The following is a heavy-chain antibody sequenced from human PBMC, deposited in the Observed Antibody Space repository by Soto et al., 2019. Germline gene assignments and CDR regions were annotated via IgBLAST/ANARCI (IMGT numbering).Heavy chain of an antibody. J-gene: IGHJ4*02. Sequence: SETLSLTCTVSGGSVNNYYWSWIRQPPGKGLEWVAYILFSGATSYNPSLKSRVSVSVDTSKNQVSLHLSSVTAADTAVYYCAIMGTPVTHLSLLAYRAQRNPVIVSS. V-gene: IGHV4-59*08. CDR2: ILFSGAT. D-gene: IGHD1-26*01. CDR3: AIMGTPVTHLSLLAY. CDR1: GGSVNNYY.